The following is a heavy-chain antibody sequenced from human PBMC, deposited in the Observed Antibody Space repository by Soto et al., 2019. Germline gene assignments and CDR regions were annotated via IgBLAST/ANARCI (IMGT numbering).Heavy chain of an antibody. V-gene: IGHV4-31*03. CDR2: IYYTGST. Sequence: SETLSLTCTVSGGSLISADHYWTWIRQHPGEGLEWLGYIYYTGSTFYRPSLKSRLTMSIDTSKNQFSLKLSSVTAADTVAYFCARGIVAAASRGGFFDPWGQGAQVTVSS. D-gene: IGHD1-26*01. CDR3: ARGIVAAASRGGFFDP. J-gene: IGHJ5*02. CDR1: GGSLISADHY.